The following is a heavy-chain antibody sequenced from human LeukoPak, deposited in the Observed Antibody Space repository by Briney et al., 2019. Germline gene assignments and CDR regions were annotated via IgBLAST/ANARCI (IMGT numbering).Heavy chain of an antibody. CDR3: ARASQQLLRSFDY. CDR2: INHSGST. CDR1: GGSFSGYY. J-gene: IGHJ4*02. Sequence: SETLSLTCAVYGGSFSGYYWSWIRQPPGKGLEWIGEINHSGSTNYNPSLKSRVTISVDTSKNQFSLKLSSVTAADTAVYYCARASQQLLRSFDYWGQGTLVTVSS. D-gene: IGHD6-13*01. V-gene: IGHV4-34*01.